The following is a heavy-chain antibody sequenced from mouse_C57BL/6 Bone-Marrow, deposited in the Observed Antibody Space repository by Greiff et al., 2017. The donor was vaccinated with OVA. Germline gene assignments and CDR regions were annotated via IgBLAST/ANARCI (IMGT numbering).Heavy chain of an antibody. D-gene: IGHD2-4*01. CDR2: IHPSDIDT. J-gene: IGHJ1*03. CDR3: ARAVSLYYDYWYFDV. Sequence: QVQLQQPGAELVKPGASVKVSCKASGYTFTSYWMHWVKQRPGQGLEWIGRIHPSDIDTNYNQKFKGKATLTVDKSSSTAYMQLSSLTSEDSAVYYCARAVSLYYDYWYFDVWGTGATVTVSS. V-gene: IGHV1-74*01. CDR1: GYTFTSYW.